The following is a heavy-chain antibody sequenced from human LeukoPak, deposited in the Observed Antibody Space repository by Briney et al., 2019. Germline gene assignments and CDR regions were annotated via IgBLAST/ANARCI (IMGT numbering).Heavy chain of an antibody. CDR3: ARYRYDSSGYYSVYYFDY. CDR1: GGSISSGGYY. D-gene: IGHD3-22*01. V-gene: IGHV4-31*03. Sequence: PSETLSLTCTVSGGSISSGGYYWSWIRQHPGKGLEWIGYIYYSESTYYNPSLKSRVTISVDTSKNQFSLKLSSVTAADTAVYYCARYRYDSSGYYSVYYFDYWGQGTLVTVSS. CDR2: IYYSEST. J-gene: IGHJ4*02.